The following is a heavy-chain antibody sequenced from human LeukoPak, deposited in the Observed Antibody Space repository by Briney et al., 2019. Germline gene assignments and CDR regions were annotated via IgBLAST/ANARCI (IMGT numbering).Heavy chain of an antibody. CDR3: ARESYGLSLNY. J-gene: IGHJ4*02. CDR2: INPNSGGT. D-gene: IGHD5-18*01. V-gene: IGHV1-2*06. Sequence: APVKVSCKASGYTFAGYYMHWVRQAPGQGLEWMGRINPNSGGTNYAQKFQGRVTMTRETSISTAYMELSRLRSDDTAVYYCARESYGLSLNYWGQGTLVTVSS. CDR1: GYTFAGYY.